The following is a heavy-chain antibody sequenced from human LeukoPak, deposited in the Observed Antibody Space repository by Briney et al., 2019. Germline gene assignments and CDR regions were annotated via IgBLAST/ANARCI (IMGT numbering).Heavy chain of an antibody. CDR3: AKVPNLRYSDWDYYYYGMDV. Sequence: GGSLRLSCAASGFRFSDFTMTWVRQAPGKGPEWVSAIGGRGGSTYYADSVKGRFTISRDNSKNTLYLQMNSLRAEDTAVYYCAKVPNLRYSDWDYYYYGMDVWGQGTTVTVSS. CDR2: IGGRGGST. V-gene: IGHV3-23*01. J-gene: IGHJ6*02. CDR1: GFRFSDFT. D-gene: IGHD3-9*01.